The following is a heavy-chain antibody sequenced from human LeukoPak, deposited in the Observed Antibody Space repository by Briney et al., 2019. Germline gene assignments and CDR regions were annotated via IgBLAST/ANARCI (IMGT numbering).Heavy chain of an antibody. CDR1: GFTFSSYA. D-gene: IGHD1-26*01. CDR2: ISGSGGST. CDR3: AKESSQSGSYDL. Sequence: GGSLRLSCAASGFTFSSYAMSWVRQAPGKGLEWVSAISGSGGSTYYADSVKGRFTISRDNSKNTLYLRMNSLRAEDTAVHYCAKESSQSGSYDLWGQGTLVTVSS. J-gene: IGHJ5*02. V-gene: IGHV3-23*01.